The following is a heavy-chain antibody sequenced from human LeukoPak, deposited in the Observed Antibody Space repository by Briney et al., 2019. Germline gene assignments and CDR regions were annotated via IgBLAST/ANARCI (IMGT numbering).Heavy chain of an antibody. V-gene: IGHV4-59*08. D-gene: IGHD1-26*01. CDR2: ISYSGST. Sequence: SETLSLTCTVSGGSISSYYWSWIWQPPGKGLEWIGYISYSGSTNYNPSLKSRVTISADTSKKQFSLKLSSVTAADTAVYYCARQEGAYGPIDYWGQGALVTVSS. CDR1: GGSISSYY. J-gene: IGHJ4*02. CDR3: ARQEGAYGPIDY.